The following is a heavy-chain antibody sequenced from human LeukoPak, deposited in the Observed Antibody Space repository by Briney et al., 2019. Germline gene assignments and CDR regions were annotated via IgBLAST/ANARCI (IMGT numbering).Heavy chain of an antibody. CDR1: GFTFSSYA. D-gene: IGHD3-10*01. Sequence: GGSLRLSCAASGFTFSSYAMSWVRQAPGRGLEWVSAISGSGGSTYYADSVKGRFTISRDNSKNTLYLQMNSLRAEDTAVYYCAKESRNYYGSGSYYTYYYYYGMDVWGQGTTVTVSS. V-gene: IGHV3-23*01. CDR2: ISGSGGST. CDR3: AKESRNYYGSGSYYTYYYYYGMDV. J-gene: IGHJ6*02.